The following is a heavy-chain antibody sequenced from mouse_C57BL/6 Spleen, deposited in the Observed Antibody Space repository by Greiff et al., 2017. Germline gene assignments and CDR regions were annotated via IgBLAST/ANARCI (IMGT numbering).Heavy chain of an antibody. CDR3: ASWGYGSSYYVDY. D-gene: IGHD1-1*01. V-gene: IGHV1-52*01. CDR1: GYTFTSYW. Sequence: QVQLQQSGAELVRPGSSVKLSCKASGYTFTSYWMHWVKQRPIQGLEWIGNIDPSDSETHYNQKFKDKATLTVDKSSSTAYMQLSSLTSEDSAVYYCASWGYGSSYYVDYWGQGTTLTVSS. CDR2: IDPSDSET. J-gene: IGHJ2*01.